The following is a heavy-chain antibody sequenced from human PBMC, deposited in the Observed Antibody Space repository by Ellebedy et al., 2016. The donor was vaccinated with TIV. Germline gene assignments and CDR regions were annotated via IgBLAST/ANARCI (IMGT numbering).Heavy chain of an antibody. J-gene: IGHJ3*01. Sequence: GESLKISCITSGFSFADYAMVWFRQAPGKGLEWVGFISSKRYGERPEHAASLKGRFTISRDDSRSIAYLQMNSLRAEDTAIYYCARDPVGVGPAFDVWGQGTMVTVSS. CDR1: GFSFADYA. CDR3: ARDPVGVGPAFDV. V-gene: IGHV3-49*03. CDR2: ISSKRYGERP. D-gene: IGHD4-23*01.